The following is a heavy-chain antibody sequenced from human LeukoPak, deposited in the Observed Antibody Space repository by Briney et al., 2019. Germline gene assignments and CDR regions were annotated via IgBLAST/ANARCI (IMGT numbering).Heavy chain of an antibody. D-gene: IGHD3-3*01. CDR1: GFTFSSYG. J-gene: IGHJ4*02. V-gene: IGHV3-33*01. CDR3: ARETYDFWSGTSGRIIDY. Sequence: GRSLRLSCAASGFTFSSYGMHWVRQAPGKGLEWVAVIWYDGSNKYYADSVKGRFTISRDNSKNTLYLQMNSLRAEDTAVYYCARETYDFWSGTSGRIIDYWGQGTLVTVSS. CDR2: IWYDGSNK.